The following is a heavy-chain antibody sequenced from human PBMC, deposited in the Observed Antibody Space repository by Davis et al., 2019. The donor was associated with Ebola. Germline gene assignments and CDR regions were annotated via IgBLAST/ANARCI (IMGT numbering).Heavy chain of an antibody. CDR2: INPDGTDK. D-gene: IGHD5-24*01. J-gene: IGHJ4*02. Sequence: GESLKISCAASGFTFSSYAMSWVRQAPGKGLEWVANINPDGTDKNYVDSVKGRFTISRDNSKNTVYLQMKSLRAEDTAVYYCAKTDGYPYYFDYWGQGTLVTVSS. CDR1: GFTFSSYA. CDR3: AKTDGYPYYFDY. V-gene: IGHV3-7*03.